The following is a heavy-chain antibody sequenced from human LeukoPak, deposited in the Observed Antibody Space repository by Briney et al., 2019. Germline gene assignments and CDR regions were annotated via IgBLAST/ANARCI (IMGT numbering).Heavy chain of an antibody. CDR2: VYYSGST. Sequence: SETLSLTCTVSGGSISSYYWSWIRQPPGKGLEWIGYVYYSGSTNYNPSLKSRVTISVDTSKNQFSLKLSSVTAADTAVYYCARESGWYFDYWGQGTLVTVSS. D-gene: IGHD6-19*01. CDR1: GGSISSYY. V-gene: IGHV4-59*01. CDR3: ARESGWYFDY. J-gene: IGHJ4*02.